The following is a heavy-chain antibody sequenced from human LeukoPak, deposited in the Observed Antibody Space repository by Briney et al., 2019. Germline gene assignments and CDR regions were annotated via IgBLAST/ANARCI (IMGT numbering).Heavy chain of an antibody. Sequence: GGSLRLSCAASGFTFKTYGMHWVRQAPGKGLEWVAFIRSDGSDKYYADSVKGRFTISRDNSKNTLYLQMNSLRVEDTAVYYCARQRGIAVAGVNWFDPWGQGTLVTVSS. CDR1: GFTFKTYG. CDR2: IRSDGSDK. D-gene: IGHD6-19*01. CDR3: ARQRGIAVAGVNWFDP. J-gene: IGHJ5*02. V-gene: IGHV3-30*02.